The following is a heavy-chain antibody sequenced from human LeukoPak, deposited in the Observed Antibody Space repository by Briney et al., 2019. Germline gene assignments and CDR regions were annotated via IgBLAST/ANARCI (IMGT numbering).Heavy chain of an antibody. CDR2: MNPNGGNT. V-gene: IGHV1-8*01. CDR3: ARGPNVRYCSGGSCYSSYYYYGMDV. J-gene: IGHJ6*02. D-gene: IGHD2-15*01. CDR1: GYTFTSYD. Sequence: ASVKVSCKASGYTFTSYDINWVRQATGQGLEWMGWMNPNGGNTGYAQKFQGRVTMTRNTSISTAYMELSSLRSEDTAVYYCARGPNVRYCSGGSCYSSYYYYGMDVWGQGTTVTVSS.